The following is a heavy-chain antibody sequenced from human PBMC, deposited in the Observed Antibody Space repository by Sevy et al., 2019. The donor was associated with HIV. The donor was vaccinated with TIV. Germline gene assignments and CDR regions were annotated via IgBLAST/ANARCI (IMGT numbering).Heavy chain of an antibody. D-gene: IGHD3-22*01. CDR3: ATTKDYYESSGSPFDY. V-gene: IGHV1-24*01. CDR1: GYRLSQLS. J-gene: IGHJ4*02. Sequence: ASVKVSCKVSGYRLSQLSMHWVRQAPGKGLEWMGSFDPEDDETICAQNFQGRVAMTEDTSTGTAYMELSTLRSEDTAVYYCATTKDYYESSGSPFDYWGQGTLVTVSS. CDR2: FDPEDDET.